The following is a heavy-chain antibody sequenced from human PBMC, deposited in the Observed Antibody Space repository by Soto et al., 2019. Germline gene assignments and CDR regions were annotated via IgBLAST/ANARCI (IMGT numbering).Heavy chain of an antibody. V-gene: IGHV1-69*02. Sequence: SVKVSCKASGGTFSSYTISWVRQAPGQGLEWMGRIIPILGIANYAQKFQGRVTITADKSTSTAYMELSSLRSEDTAVYYCARVAELVDNWNAWGQGTLVTVSS. CDR1: GGTFSSYT. J-gene: IGHJ5*02. CDR2: IIPILGIA. D-gene: IGHD1-20*01. CDR3: ARVAELVDNWNA.